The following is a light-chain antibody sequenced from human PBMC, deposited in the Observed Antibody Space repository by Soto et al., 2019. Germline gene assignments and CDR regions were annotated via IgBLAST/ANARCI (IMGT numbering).Light chain of an antibody. CDR3: QQYYSTPQLT. Sequence: VSLGERATINCKSSQSVLYSSNNKNYLAWYQQKPGQPPKLLIYWASTRESGVPDRFSGSGSGTDFTLTISSLQAEDVAVYYCQQYYSTPQLTFGGGTKVDIK. CDR2: WAS. CDR1: QSVLYSSNNKNY. V-gene: IGKV4-1*01. J-gene: IGKJ4*01.